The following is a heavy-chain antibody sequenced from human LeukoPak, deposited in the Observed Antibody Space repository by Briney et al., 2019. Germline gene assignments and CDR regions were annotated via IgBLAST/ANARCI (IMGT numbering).Heavy chain of an antibody. CDR2: IYYSGST. V-gene: IGHV4-39*01. D-gene: IGHD3-9*01. Sequence: SETLSLTCTVSGGSISSSSYYWGWIRQPPGKGLEWIGSIYYSGSTYYNPSLKSRVTISVDTSKNQFSLKLSSVTAADTAVYYCARIPPYYDILTGYSSQDWFDPWGQGTLVNVSS. CDR1: GGSISSSSYY. CDR3: ARIPPYYDILTGYSSQDWFDP. J-gene: IGHJ5*02.